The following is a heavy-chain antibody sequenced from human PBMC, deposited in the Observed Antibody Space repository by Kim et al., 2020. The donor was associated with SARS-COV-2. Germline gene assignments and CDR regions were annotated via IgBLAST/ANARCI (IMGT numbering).Heavy chain of an antibody. V-gene: IGHV3-23*01. J-gene: IGHJ6*02. D-gene: IGHD3-9*01. CDR1: GFTVSSYA. CDR3: ANLPRPSDILTRYGMDV. CDR2: ISGSGGST. Sequence: GGSLRLSCAASGFTVSSYAMSWVRQAPGKGLEWVSAISGSGGSTYYADSVKGRFTISRNNSKNTLYLQMNILRADETAVYYCANLPRPSDILTRYGMDVWGQGTTVTVSS.